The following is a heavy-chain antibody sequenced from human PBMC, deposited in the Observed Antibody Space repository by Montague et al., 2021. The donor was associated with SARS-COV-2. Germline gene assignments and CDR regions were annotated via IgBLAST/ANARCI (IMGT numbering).Heavy chain of an antibody. V-gene: IGHV3-23*01. CDR3: AKTLMTTVTTWAFDI. CDR2: ISGSGGST. J-gene: IGHJ3*02. CDR1: GFTFSSYA. D-gene: IGHD4-17*01. Sequence: SRILSCSASGFTFSSYAMSWVRQAPGKRLEWVSAISGSGGSTYYADSVKGRFTISRDNSKNTLYLQMNSLRAEDTAVYYCAKTLMTTVTTWAFDIWGQGTMVTVSS.